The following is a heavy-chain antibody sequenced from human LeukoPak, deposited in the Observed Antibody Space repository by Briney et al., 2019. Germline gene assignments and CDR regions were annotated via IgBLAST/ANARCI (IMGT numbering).Heavy chain of an antibody. J-gene: IGHJ6*02. D-gene: IGHD1-26*01. CDR3: TRDRYNGVHYYGMDY. V-gene: IGHV3-66*01. CDR1: GFSVSSYY. CDR2: LYSGGNT. Sequence: GGSLRLSCAASGFSVSSYYMTWVRQAPGKGLEWVSFLYSGGNTYYSASLKGRFTISRDNSENTLYLQMKTGRAEDTAVYFCTRDRYNGVHYYGMDYWGQGTTVTVSS.